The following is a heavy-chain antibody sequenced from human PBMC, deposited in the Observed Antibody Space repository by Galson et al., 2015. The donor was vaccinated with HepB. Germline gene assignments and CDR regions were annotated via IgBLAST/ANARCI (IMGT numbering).Heavy chain of an antibody. J-gene: IGHJ2*01. CDR1: GFSLSNPRMG. CDR2: IFSNDEK. Sequence: PALVKPTQTLTLTCTVSGFSLSNPRMGVSWIRQPPGKALEWLAHIFSNDEKSYSTSLKSRLTISKDTSKSQVVLTMTNMDPVDTGTYYCARIVAKYNYGSGSYLRYFDLWGRGTLVTVSS. D-gene: IGHD3-10*01. V-gene: IGHV2-26*01. CDR3: ARIVAKYNYGSGSYLRYFDL.